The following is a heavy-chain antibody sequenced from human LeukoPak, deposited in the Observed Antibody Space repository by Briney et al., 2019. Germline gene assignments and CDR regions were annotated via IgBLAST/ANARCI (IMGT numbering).Heavy chain of an antibody. V-gene: IGHV4-34*01. D-gene: IGHD3-16*02. J-gene: IGHJ4*02. CDR1: GGSFSGYY. Sequence: SETLSLTCAVYGGSFSGYYWSWIRQPPGKGLEWIGEINHSGSTNYNPSLKSRVTISVDTSKNQFSLKLSSVTAADTAVYYCARGPAYYDYVWGSYRSAHHGHYFDYWGQGTLVTVSS. CDR2: INHSGST. CDR3: ARGPAYYDYVWGSYRSAHHGHYFDY.